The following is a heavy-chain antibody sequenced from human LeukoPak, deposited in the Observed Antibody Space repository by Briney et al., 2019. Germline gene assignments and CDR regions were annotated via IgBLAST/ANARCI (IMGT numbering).Heavy chain of an antibody. CDR2: IIPIFSTA. J-gene: IGHJ4*02. D-gene: IGHD4-17*01. V-gene: IGHV1-69*06. CDR3: TVYGDYEVY. Sequence: ASVKVSCKASGGTFSSYAISWVRQAPGQGLEWMGGIIPIFSTANYAQKFQGRVTTTADKSTSTAYMELSSLRSEDTAVYYCTVYGDYEVYWGQGTLVTVSS. CDR1: GGTFSSYA.